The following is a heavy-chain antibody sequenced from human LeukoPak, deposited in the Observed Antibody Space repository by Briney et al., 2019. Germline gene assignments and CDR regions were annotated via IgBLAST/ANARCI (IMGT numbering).Heavy chain of an antibody. CDR3: ARGGRGYYYDSSGPGDY. CDR2: IIPIFGTA. Sequence: GASVKVSCKASGGTFSSYAISWVRQAPGQGLEWMGRIIPIFGTANYAQKFQGRVTITTDESTSTASMELSSLRSEDTAVYYCARGGRGYYYDSSGPGDYWGQGTLVTVSS. D-gene: IGHD3-22*01. J-gene: IGHJ4*02. CDR1: GGTFSSYA. V-gene: IGHV1-69*05.